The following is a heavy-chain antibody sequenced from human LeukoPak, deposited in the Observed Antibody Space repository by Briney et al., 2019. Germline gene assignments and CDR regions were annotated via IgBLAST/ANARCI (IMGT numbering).Heavy chain of an antibody. D-gene: IGHD3-22*01. Sequence: PGGSLSLSCAASGFTFSNSAMTWVRQAPGKGLEWVSTITGSDDRTYYADSVKGRFTISRDYSRNTLHFQMNSLRVEDTAMYDCAKGPHVGSGYHPDYWGQGTLVTVSS. V-gene: IGHV3-23*01. CDR3: AKGPHVGSGYHPDY. CDR1: GFTFSNSA. CDR2: ITGSDDRT. J-gene: IGHJ4*02.